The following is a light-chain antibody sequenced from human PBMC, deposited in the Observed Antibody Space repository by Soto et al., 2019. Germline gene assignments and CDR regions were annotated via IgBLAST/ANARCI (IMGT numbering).Light chain of an antibody. V-gene: IGKV3-15*01. Sequence: EIVLTQSPGTLSVSPGERATLSCRASQSVSSNLAWYQQKPGQAPRLLIYGASTRATGIPARFSGSGSGTEFTLTISSLQPEDFATYYCLQHETYPRTFGQGTKVDIK. CDR3: LQHETYPRT. CDR1: QSVSSN. J-gene: IGKJ1*01. CDR2: GAS.